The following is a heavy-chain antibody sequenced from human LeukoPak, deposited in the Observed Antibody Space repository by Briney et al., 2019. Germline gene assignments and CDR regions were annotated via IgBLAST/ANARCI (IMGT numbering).Heavy chain of an antibody. J-gene: IGHJ4*02. CDR1: GYTFTRYD. D-gene: IGHD6-13*01. CDR3: ARGLGRSSWFFDY. CDR2: MNPNSGNT. V-gene: IGHV1-8*03. Sequence: ASVKVSCKASGYTFTRYDIHWVRQATGQGLEWMGWMNPNSGNTGYAQKFQGRVTIIRNTSISTAYMELSSLRSENTAVYYCARGLGRSSWFFDYWGQGTLVTVSS.